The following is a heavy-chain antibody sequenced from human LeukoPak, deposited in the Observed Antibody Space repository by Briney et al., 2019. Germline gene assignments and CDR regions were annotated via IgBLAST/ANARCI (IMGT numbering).Heavy chain of an antibody. D-gene: IGHD2-2*01. CDR1: GFTFSSYW. CDR3: AREGVSLVVPAAILRRRPFDY. CDR2: IKQDGSEK. Sequence: SGGSLRLSCAASGFTFSSYWMSWVRQAPGKGLEWVSNIKQDGSEKYYVDSVKGRFTISRDNAKNSLYLQMNSLRAEDTAVYYCAREGVSLVVPAAILRRRPFDYWGQGTLVTVSS. V-gene: IGHV3-7*01. J-gene: IGHJ4*02.